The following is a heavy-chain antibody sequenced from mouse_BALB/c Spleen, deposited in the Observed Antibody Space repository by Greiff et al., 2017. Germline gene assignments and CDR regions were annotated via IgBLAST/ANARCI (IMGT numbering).Heavy chain of an antibody. CDR1: GYTFTNYW. CDR2: IYPGGGYT. CDR3: ARRGYDYGAWFAY. D-gene: IGHD2-4*01. J-gene: IGHJ3*01. Sequence: VQLQQSGAELVRPGTSVKISCKASGYTFTNYWLGWVKQRPGHGLEWIGDIYPGGGYTNYNEKFKGKATLTADTSSSTAYMQLSSLTSEDSAVYFCARRGYDYGAWFAYWGQGTLVTVSA. V-gene: IGHV1-63*02.